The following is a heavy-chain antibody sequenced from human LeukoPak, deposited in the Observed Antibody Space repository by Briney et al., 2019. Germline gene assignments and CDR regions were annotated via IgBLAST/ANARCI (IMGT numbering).Heavy chain of an antibody. CDR1: GFTFSSYA. V-gene: IGHV3-30-3*01. CDR2: ISYDGSNK. Sequence: GGSLRLSCAASGFTFSSYAMHWVRQAPGKGLEWVAVISYDGSNKYYADSVKGRFTISRDNSKNTLYLQMNSLRAEDTAVYYCTRVRYCDYWGQGTLVTVSS. D-gene: IGHD1-14*01. CDR3: TRVRYCDY. J-gene: IGHJ4*02.